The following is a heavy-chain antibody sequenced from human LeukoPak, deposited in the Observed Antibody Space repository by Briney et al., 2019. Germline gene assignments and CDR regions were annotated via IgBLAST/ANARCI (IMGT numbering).Heavy chain of an antibody. CDR2: ISGSGGST. CDR1: GFTFSSYA. CDR3: AKDLYSSGYSDY. D-gene: IGHD3-22*01. J-gene: IGHJ4*02. Sequence: GGSPRLSCAASGFTFSSYAMSWVRQAPGKGLEWVSAISGSGGSTYYADSVKGRFTISRDNSKNTLYLQMNSLRAEDTAVYYCAKDLYSSGYSDYWGQGTLVTVSS. V-gene: IGHV3-23*01.